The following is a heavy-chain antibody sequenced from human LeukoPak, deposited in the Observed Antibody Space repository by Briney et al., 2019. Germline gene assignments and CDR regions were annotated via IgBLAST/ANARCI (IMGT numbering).Heavy chain of an antibody. V-gene: IGHV3-23*01. Sequence: GGSLRLSCAASGFTFSSYAMSWVRQAPGKGLEWVSAISDSGGSTYYADSVKGRFTISRDNSKNTVYLQMNSMRAEDTAVYYCANEDTSSWFFDYWGQGTLVTVSS. CDR3: ANEDTSSWFFDY. D-gene: IGHD6-13*01. CDR1: GFTFSSYA. CDR2: ISDSGGST. J-gene: IGHJ4*02.